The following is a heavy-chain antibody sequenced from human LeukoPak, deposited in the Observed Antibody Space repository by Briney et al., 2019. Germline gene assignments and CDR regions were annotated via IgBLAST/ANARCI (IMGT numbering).Heavy chain of an antibody. CDR1: GGSISSYY. CDR2: IYTSGST. V-gene: IGHV4-4*07. Sequence: SETLSLTCTVSGGSISSYYWSWIRQPAGKGLEWIGRIYTSGSTNYNPSLRSRITMSVDTSKNQFSLKLSSVTAADTAVYYCARGITVAGRESEFDYWGQGTLVTVSS. D-gene: IGHD6-13*01. CDR3: ARGITVAGRESEFDY. J-gene: IGHJ4*02.